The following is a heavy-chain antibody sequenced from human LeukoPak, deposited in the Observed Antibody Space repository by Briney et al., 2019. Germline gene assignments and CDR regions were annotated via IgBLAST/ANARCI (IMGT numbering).Heavy chain of an antibody. J-gene: IGHJ4*02. CDR2: IKQDGSDK. CDR3: ARSNRGRFFDS. Sequence: GGSLRLSCAASGFTFSSYWMSWVRQAPGKGLEWVANIKQDGSDKYYVDSVKGRFTISRDNAKNSLYLQMNSLRSEDTAVYYCARSNRGRFFDSWGQGTLVTVSS. V-gene: IGHV3-7*05. D-gene: IGHD1-26*01. CDR1: GFTFSSYW.